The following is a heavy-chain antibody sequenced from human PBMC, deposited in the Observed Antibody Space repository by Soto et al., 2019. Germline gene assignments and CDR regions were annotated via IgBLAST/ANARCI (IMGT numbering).Heavy chain of an antibody. D-gene: IGHD2-15*01. CDR3: ARDFYCSGGSCHNLFDP. J-gene: IGHJ5*02. V-gene: IGHV1-18*01. CDR2: VSTYLPNP. Sequence: QVQLVQSGAEVKNPGASVKVSCETSGYTFTTYGISWVRQAPGQGLEWMGWVSTYLPNPYYAQKFQGRVTMTTDMSTKTVFMELRSLRSDDTAVYYCARDFYCSGGSCHNLFDPWGQGTLVTVSS. CDR1: GYTFTTYG.